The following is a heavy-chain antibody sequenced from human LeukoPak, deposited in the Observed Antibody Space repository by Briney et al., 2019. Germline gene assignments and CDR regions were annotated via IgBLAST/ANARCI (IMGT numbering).Heavy chain of an antibody. CDR3: AKDLRQLVLLDAFDI. D-gene: IGHD6-13*01. CDR1: GFTFSSYG. J-gene: IGHJ3*02. Sequence: PGGSLRLSCAASGFTFSSYGMHWVRQAPGKGLEWVAFIRYDGSNKYYADSVKGRFTISRDNSKNTLYLQMNSLRAEDTAVYYCAKDLRQLVLLDAFDIWGQGTMVTVSS. V-gene: IGHV3-30*02. CDR2: IRYDGSNK.